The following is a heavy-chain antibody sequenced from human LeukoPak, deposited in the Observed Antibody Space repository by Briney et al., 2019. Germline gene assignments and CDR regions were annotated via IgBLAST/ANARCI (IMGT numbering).Heavy chain of an antibody. CDR2: ISYDGNNQ. CDR3: ARGQEEGGFDY. J-gene: IGHJ4*02. CDR1: GFTFRSNA. V-gene: IGHV3-30-3*01. Sequence: PGGSLRLSCAASGFTFRSNAMHWVRQAPGRGLDWVAVISYDGNNQDYAESVKGRFTLSRDISKNTLYLQMNSLRPEDTAVYYCARGQEEGGFDYWGQGTLVTVSS. D-gene: IGHD3-16*01.